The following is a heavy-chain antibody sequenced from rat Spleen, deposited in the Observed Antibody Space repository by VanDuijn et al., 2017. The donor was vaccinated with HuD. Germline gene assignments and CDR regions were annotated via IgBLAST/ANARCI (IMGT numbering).Heavy chain of an antibody. CDR3: VRHGRGKITYYYVLDA. V-gene: IGHV5-7*01. J-gene: IGHJ4*01. CDR1: GFTFSDYN. Sequence: EVQLVESGGGLVQPGRSLKLSCAASGFTFSDYNMAWVRQAPKKGLEWVATISYDGSSTYYRDSVRDRFTISRDNAKSTLYLQMDSLKSEDTATYYCVRHGRGKITYYYVLDAWGQGASVTVSS. CDR2: ISYDGSST. D-gene: IGHD4-5*01.